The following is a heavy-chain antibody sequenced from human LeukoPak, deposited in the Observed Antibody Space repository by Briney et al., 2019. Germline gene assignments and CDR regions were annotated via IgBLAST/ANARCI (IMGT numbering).Heavy chain of an antibody. J-gene: IGHJ4*02. CDR3: ASHYQRGYSYGRGYFDY. D-gene: IGHD5-18*01. CDR1: GYTFTSYY. V-gene: IGHV1-46*01. CDR2: INPSGGST. Sequence: GASVKVSCKASGYTFTSYYMHWVRQAPGQGLEWMGIINPSGGSTSYAQKFQGRVTMTRDTSTSTVYMELSSLRSEDTAVYYCASHYQRGYSYGRGYFDYWGQGTLVTVSS.